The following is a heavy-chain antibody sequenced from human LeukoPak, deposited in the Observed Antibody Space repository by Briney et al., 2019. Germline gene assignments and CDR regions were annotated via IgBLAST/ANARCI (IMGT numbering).Heavy chain of an antibody. D-gene: IGHD3-9*01. J-gene: IGHJ3*02. Sequence: PGRSLRLSCAASGFTFSSYCIHWVRQAPGKGLEWVAFIRYDGSNKYYADSAKGRFTISRDNSKNTLYLQMNSLRAEDTAVYYCAKELPPFRYFDWLFNAFDIWGQGTMVTVSS. V-gene: IGHV3-30*02. CDR1: GFTFSSYC. CDR2: IRYDGSNK. CDR3: AKELPPFRYFDWLFNAFDI.